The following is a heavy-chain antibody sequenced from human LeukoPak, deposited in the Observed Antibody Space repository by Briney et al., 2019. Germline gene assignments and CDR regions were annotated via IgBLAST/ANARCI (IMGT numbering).Heavy chain of an antibody. D-gene: IGHD6-13*01. CDR3: AKERYSSSWLGDY. J-gene: IGHJ4*02. CDR1: GFTFSSYG. Sequence: PGGSLRLSCAASGFTFSSYGMHWVRQAPGKGLEWVAVISYDGSNKYYADSVKGRFTISRDNSKNTLYLQMNSLRAEDTAVYYCAKERYSSSWLGDYWGQGTLVTVSS. V-gene: IGHV3-30*18. CDR2: ISYDGSNK.